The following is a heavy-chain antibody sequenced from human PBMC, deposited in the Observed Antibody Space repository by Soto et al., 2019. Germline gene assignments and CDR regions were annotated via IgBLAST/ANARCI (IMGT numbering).Heavy chain of an antibody. CDR1: GFTFSSYA. D-gene: IGHD3-3*01. Sequence: EVQLLESGGGLVQPGGSLRLSCAASGFTFSSYAMSWVRQAPGKGLEWVSAISGSGGSTYYADSVKGRFTISRDNSENTLYLQMNSLRAEDTAVYYCAKEYYDFWSGSTSSFDPWGQGTLVTVSS. J-gene: IGHJ5*02. CDR2: ISGSGGST. CDR3: AKEYYDFWSGSTSSFDP. V-gene: IGHV3-23*01.